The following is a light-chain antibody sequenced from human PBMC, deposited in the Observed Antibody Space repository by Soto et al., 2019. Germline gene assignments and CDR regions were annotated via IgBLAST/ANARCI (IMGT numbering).Light chain of an antibody. CDR2: GAF. V-gene: IGKV3-11*01. CDR1: QSVRSN. CDR3: QQRSNWPH. Sequence: EIVLTQSPGTLSLSPGERATLSCRASQSVRSNLAWYQQKPGQAPNLLIYGAFTRATGIPARFSGTGSGTDFSLTISRLEPEAFAVYYCQQRSNWPHFGQGTRLEI. J-gene: IGKJ5*01.